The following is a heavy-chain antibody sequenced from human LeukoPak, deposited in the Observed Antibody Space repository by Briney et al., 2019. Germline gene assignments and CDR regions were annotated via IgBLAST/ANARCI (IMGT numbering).Heavy chain of an antibody. J-gene: IGHJ6*02. CDR2: ISGSGGRT. Sequence: GGSLRLSCAASGFTFSSYAMSWVRQAPGKGLEWVSAISGSGGRTYYADSVKGRFTISRDNSKNTVYLQMNSLRAEDTAVYYCARESRYFDWLTSAMDVWGQGTTVTVSS. D-gene: IGHD3-9*01. CDR3: ARESRYFDWLTSAMDV. V-gene: IGHV3-23*01. CDR1: GFTFSSYA.